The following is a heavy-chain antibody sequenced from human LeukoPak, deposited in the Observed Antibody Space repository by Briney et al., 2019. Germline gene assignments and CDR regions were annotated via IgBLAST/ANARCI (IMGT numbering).Heavy chain of an antibody. CDR2: MNPNSGNT. V-gene: IGHV1-8*02. Sequence: ASVKVSCKASGYTFTSYDINWVRRATGQGLEWMGWMNPNSGNTGYAQKFQGRVTMTRDTSISTVYMELRRLRYDDTAAYYCARGPLEYCSGGTCYSGRNWFDPWGQGTLVTVSS. CDR3: ARGPLEYCSGGTCYSGRNWFDP. J-gene: IGHJ5*02. D-gene: IGHD2-15*01. CDR1: GYTFTSYD.